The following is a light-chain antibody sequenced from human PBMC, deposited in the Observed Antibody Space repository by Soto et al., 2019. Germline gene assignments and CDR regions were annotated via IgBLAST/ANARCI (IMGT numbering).Light chain of an antibody. CDR1: QSSRYW. Sequence: DIQRTQSHSTLSASVGDRVTITCRASQSSRYWVAWYQHKRGTAHKLLISDATTLESGVPTMFSGSGSGTEFTLTISRLHPDDFATYYCQQYYILSTFGQGTKVDIK. V-gene: IGKV1-5*01. J-gene: IGKJ1*01. CDR2: DAT. CDR3: QQYYILST.